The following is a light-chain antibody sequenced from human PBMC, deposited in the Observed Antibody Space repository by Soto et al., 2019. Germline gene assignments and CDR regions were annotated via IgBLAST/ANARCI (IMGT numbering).Light chain of an antibody. J-gene: IGLJ2*01. V-gene: IGLV2-8*01. CDR1: SSDVGGYNY. Sequence: QSALTQPPSASGSPGQSVTISCTGTSSDVGGYNYVSWYQQHPGKAPKLMISEVSKRPSGVPDRFSGSKSGNTASLTVSGLQAGAEAEYCCSSCAGTYKLVFGGGTKLTVL. CDR2: EVS. CDR3: SSCAGTYKLV.